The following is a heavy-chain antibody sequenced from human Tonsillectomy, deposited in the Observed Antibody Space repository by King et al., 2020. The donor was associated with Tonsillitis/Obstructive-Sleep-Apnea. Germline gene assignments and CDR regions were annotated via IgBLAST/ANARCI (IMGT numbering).Heavy chain of an antibody. J-gene: IGHJ4*02. D-gene: IGHD2-2*01. Sequence: QLVQSGAEVKKTGESLKMSCKGSGYSFTSYWIGWVRQMPGKGLEWMGIIYPGDSDPRYSPSFQGQVTISADKATNTAYLQWSSLKASDTAMYYCARQLLQYQPVDYWGQGTLVTVSS. V-gene: IGHV5-51*01. CDR2: IYPGDSDP. CDR3: ARQLLQYQPVDY. CDR1: GYSFTSYW.